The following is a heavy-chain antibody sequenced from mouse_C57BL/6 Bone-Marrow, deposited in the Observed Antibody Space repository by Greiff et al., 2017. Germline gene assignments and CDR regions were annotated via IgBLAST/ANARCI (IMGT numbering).Heavy chain of an antibody. D-gene: IGHD1-1*01. CDR3: ARCSSYWYFEG. V-gene: IGHV1-19*01. Sequence: VQLQQSGPVLVKPGASVKMSCKASGYTSTDFYMNWVKQSLGKSLEWIGVINPYNGGTTYNQKFKGKATLTVDKSSSTAYMKLNSLTSEDSAVYYCARCSSYWYFEGWGTGTTVTVSS. CDR1: GYTSTDFY. J-gene: IGHJ1*03. CDR2: INPYNGGT.